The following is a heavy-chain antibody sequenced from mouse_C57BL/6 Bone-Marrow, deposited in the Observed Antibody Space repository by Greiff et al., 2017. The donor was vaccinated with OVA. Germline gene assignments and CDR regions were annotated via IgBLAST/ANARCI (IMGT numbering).Heavy chain of an antibody. J-gene: IGHJ4*01. CDR3: ARESSFYAMDY. V-gene: IGHV5-17*01. Sequence: EVHLEESGGGLVKPGGSLKLSCAASGFTFSDYGMHWVRQAPEKGLEWVAYISSGSSTINYADTVKGRFTISRDNAKNTLFLQMTSLRSEDTAMYYCARESSFYAMDYWGQGTSVTVSS. D-gene: IGHD1-1*01. CDR2: ISSGSSTI. CDR1: GFTFSDYG.